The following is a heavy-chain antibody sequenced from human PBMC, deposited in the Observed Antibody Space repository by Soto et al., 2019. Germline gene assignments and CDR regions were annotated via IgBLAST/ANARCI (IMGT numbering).Heavy chain of an antibody. Sequence: SETLSLTCTVSGGSISSYYWSWIRQPPGKGLEWIGYIYYSGSTNYNPSLKSRVTISVDTSKNQFSLKLSSVTAADTAVYYCARTDYDVGLFDYWGQGTLVTVS. D-gene: IGHD4-17*01. CDR1: GGSISSYY. J-gene: IGHJ4*02. CDR2: IYYSGST. CDR3: ARTDYDVGLFDY. V-gene: IGHV4-59*08.